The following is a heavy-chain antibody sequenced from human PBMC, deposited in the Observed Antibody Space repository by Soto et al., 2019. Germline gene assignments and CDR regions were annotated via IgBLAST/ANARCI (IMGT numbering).Heavy chain of an antibody. CDR2: IYYSGST. CDR1: GGSISGYY. V-gene: IGHV4-59*08. J-gene: IGHJ4*02. Sequence: QVQLQESGPGLVKPSETLSLTCTVSGGSISGYYWSWIRQPPGKGLEWIGYIYYSGSTNYNPSLKSRVTISVDTSKNQFSLKLSSVTAADTAVYYCARHKGAMVNFDYWGQGTLVTVSS. CDR3: ARHKGAMVNFDY. D-gene: IGHD5-18*01.